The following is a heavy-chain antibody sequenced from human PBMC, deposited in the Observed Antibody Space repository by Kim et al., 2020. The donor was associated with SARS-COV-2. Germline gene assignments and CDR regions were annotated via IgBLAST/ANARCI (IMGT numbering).Heavy chain of an antibody. CDR1: GFTFSSYW. D-gene: IGHD2-2*01. Sequence: GGSLRLSCAASGFTFSSYWMSWVRQAPGKGLEWVANIKQDGSEKYYVDSVKGRFTISRDNAKNSLYLQMNSLRAEDTAVYYCARGYLLGVPAAVLDYWGQGTLVTVSS. CDR3: ARGYLLGVPAAVLDY. CDR2: IKQDGSEK. J-gene: IGHJ4*02. V-gene: IGHV3-7*03.